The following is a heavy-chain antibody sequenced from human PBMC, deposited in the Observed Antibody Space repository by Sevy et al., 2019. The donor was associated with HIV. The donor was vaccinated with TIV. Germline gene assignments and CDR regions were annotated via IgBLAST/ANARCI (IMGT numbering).Heavy chain of an antibody. CDR2: ISGLSNYI. V-gene: IGHV3-21*01. CDR3: ARDETWDAFDI. J-gene: IGHJ3*02. CDR1: GFTFSSYS. Sequence: GGSLRLSCAASGFTFSSYSMNWVRQAPGKGLERVSSISGLSNYIYYADSVQGRFTISRDNAKNSLYLQMNSLTDEDTAVYYCARDETWDAFDIWGQGTMVTVSS.